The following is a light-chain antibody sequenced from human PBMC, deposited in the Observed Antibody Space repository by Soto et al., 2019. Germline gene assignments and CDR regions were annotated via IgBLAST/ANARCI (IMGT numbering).Light chain of an antibody. CDR2: ENN. CDR3: ETWDSSLSAGV. CDR1: SSNIGNNY. Sequence: QSVLTQPPSVSAAPGQKVTISCSGSSSNIGNNYVSWYQQIPGTAPKLLIYENNKLPSGIPDRFSGSKSGTSATLGITGLQTGDEADYYCETWDSSLSAGVFGGGTKLTVL. V-gene: IGLV1-51*02. J-gene: IGLJ3*02.